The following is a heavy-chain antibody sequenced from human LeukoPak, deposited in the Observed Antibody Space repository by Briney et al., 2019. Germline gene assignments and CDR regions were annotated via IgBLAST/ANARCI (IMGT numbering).Heavy chain of an antibody. Sequence: ASVKVSCKTSGYTFTGYYMHWVRQAPGQGLEWMGWINPNSGGTNYAQKFQGRVTMTRDTSISTAYMELSRLRSDDTAVYYCARYFDWLLPFDYWGQGTLVTVSS. CDR3: ARYFDWLLPFDY. CDR1: GYTFTGYY. CDR2: INPNSGGT. D-gene: IGHD3-9*01. J-gene: IGHJ4*02. V-gene: IGHV1-2*02.